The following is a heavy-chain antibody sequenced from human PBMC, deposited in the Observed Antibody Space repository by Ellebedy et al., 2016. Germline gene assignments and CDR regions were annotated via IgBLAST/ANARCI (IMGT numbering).Heavy chain of an antibody. CDR1: GGSFRGYY. CDR2: INHSGST. J-gene: IGHJ4*02. D-gene: IGHD2-15*01. Sequence: SETLSLTCAVYGGSFRGYYWSWIRQPPGKGLEWIGEINHSGSTNYNPSLKSRVTISVDTSKNQFSLKLSSVTAAVTAVYYCARGGGYCSGGSCYRVGTSLDYWGQGTLVTVSS. V-gene: IGHV4-34*01. CDR3: ARGGGYCSGGSCYRVGTSLDY.